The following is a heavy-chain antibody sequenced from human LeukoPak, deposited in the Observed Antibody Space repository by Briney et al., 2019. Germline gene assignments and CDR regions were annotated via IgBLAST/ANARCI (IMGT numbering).Heavy chain of an antibody. Sequence: SETLSLTCAVYGGSFSGYYWSWIRQPPGKGLEWIGEINHSGSTNYNPSLKSRVTISVDTPKNQFSLKLSSVTAADTAVYYCARDSSSSFDYWGQGTLVTVSS. CDR3: ARDSSSSFDY. CDR2: INHSGST. CDR1: GGSFSGYY. V-gene: IGHV4-34*01. J-gene: IGHJ4*02. D-gene: IGHD6-6*01.